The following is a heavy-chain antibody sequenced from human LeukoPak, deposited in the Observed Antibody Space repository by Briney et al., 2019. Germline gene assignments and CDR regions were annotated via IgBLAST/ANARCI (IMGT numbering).Heavy chain of an antibody. Sequence: GGSLRLSCAASGFTFSSYAMSWVRQAPGKGLEWVSAISGSGGSTYYADSVKGRFTISRDNSKNTLYLQMNSLRAADTALSYLAITGGNIVVGPAGEFDYWGQGTLVTVSS. D-gene: IGHD2-2*01. CDR2: ISGSGGST. J-gene: IGHJ4*02. CDR1: GFTFSSYA. V-gene: IGHV3-23*01. CDR3: AITGGNIVVGPAGEFDY.